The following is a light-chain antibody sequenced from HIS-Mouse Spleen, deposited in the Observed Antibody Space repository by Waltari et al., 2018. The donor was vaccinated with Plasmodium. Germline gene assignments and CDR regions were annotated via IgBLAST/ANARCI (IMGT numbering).Light chain of an antibody. CDR1: QSVSSN. V-gene: IGKV3-15*01. CDR3: QQYNNWSFT. CDR2: GAS. J-gene: IGKJ3*01. Sequence: EIVMTQSPATLSVSTGESATPSCRASQSVSSNLAWYQQTPGQAPRLLIYGASTRATGIPARFSGSGSGTEFTLTISSLQSEDFAVYYCQQYNNWSFTFGPGTKVDIK.